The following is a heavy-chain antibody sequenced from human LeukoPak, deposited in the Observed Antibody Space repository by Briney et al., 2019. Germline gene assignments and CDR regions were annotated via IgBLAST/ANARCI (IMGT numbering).Heavy chain of an antibody. CDR2: INPNSGGT. Sequence: ASVKVSFKTSGYSFTDYYMHWVRQPPGQGLEWMGWINPNSGGTSSEQKFQGRVTMTRDTSITTVYMEVSWLTSDDTAIYYCARADRLHGGPYLVGPWGQGALVSVSS. J-gene: IGHJ5*02. D-gene: IGHD3-16*01. CDR1: GYSFTDYY. V-gene: IGHV1-2*02. CDR3: ARADRLHGGPYLVGP.